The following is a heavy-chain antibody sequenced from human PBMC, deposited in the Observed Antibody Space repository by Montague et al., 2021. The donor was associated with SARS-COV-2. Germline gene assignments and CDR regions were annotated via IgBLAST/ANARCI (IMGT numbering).Heavy chain of an antibody. Sequence: SETLSLTCTVSGGSISSNFWSWIRQPPGKGLEWIGHIYYSGSTNYNPSLKSRVTISVDTSKKQFSLQLSSVTAADTAVYYCARTRGYDPLFDFWGQGTLVTVSS. CDR3: ARTRGYDPLFDF. D-gene: IGHD5-12*01. V-gene: IGHV4-59*01. CDR1: GGSISSNF. CDR2: IYYSGST. J-gene: IGHJ4*02.